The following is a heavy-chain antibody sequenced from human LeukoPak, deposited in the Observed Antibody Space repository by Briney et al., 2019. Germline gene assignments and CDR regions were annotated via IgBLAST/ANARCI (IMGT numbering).Heavy chain of an antibody. CDR3: ARLDLTGGYV. Sequence: GGSLRLSCAASGFTFSSYSMNWVRQAPGKGLEWVSYISSSSSTIYYADSVKGRFTISRDNAKNSLYLQMNSLRAEDTAVYYCARLDLTGGYVWGKGTTVTVSS. V-gene: IGHV3-48*04. CDR1: GFTFSSYS. J-gene: IGHJ6*04. CDR2: ISSSSSTI. D-gene: IGHD4/OR15-4a*01.